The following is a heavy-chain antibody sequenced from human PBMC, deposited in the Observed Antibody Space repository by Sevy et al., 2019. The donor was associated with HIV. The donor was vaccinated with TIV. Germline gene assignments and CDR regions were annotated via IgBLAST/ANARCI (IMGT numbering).Heavy chain of an antibody. CDR2: VFYFGST. J-gene: IGHJ6*02. D-gene: IGHD3-9*01. CDR3: ARDQYYDIGTGLYAMDV. Sequence: SETLSLICSVSGASVSAANDYWSWIRQPPGKGLEWIGNVFYFGSTNYNPSLKSRVTISLDTSKKQFSLKLKSVTAADTAVYYCARDQYYDIGTGLYAMDVWGQGTTVTVSS. V-gene: IGHV4-61*01. CDR1: GASVSAANDY.